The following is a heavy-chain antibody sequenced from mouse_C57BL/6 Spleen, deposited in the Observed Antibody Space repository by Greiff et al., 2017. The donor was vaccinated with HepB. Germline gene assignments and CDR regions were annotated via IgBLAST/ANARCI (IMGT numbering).Heavy chain of an antibody. D-gene: IGHD1-1*01. V-gene: IGHV1-15*01. CDR1: GYTFTDYE. Sequence: VKLQQSGAELVRPGASVTLSCKASGYTFTDYEMHWVKQTPVHGLEWIGAIDPETGGTAYNQKFKGKAILTADKSSSTAYMELRSLTSEDSAVYYWTREPYYYGSSYYAMDYWGQGTSVTVSS. CDR3: TREPYYYGSSYYAMDY. CDR2: IDPETGGT. J-gene: IGHJ4*01.